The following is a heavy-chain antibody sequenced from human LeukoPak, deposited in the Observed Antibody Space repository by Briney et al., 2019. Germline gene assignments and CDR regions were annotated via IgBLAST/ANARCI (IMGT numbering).Heavy chain of an antibody. CDR2: IDPSDSYT. D-gene: IGHD2/OR15-2a*01. Sequence: GESLKISCMGSGYIFTNYWISWVRQMPGKGLEWMGRIDPSDSYTNYSPSFQGHVTISADKSISTAYLQWSSLKASDTAMYYCARQEYDGQLDYWGQGTLVTVSS. CDR1: GYIFTNYW. V-gene: IGHV5-10-1*01. J-gene: IGHJ4*02. CDR3: ARQEYDGQLDY.